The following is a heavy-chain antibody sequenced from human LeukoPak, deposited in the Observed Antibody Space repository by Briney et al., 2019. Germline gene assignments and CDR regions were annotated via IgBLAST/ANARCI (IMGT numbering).Heavy chain of an antibody. V-gene: IGHV1-2*02. CDR2: INPNSGGT. D-gene: IGHD3-10*01. CDR1: GYTFTGYY. J-gene: IGHJ5*02. Sequence: ASVKVSCKASGYTFTGYYMHWVRQAPGQGLEWMGWINPNSGGTNYAQKFQGRVTMTRDTSISTAYMELSRLRSDDTAVYYCARDRVRITIVRGAKNWFDPWGQGTLVTVSS. CDR3: ARDRVRITIVRGAKNWFDP.